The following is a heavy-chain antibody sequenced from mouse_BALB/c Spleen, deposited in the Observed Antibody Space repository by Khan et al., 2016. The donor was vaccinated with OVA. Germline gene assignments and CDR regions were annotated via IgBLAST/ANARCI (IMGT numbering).Heavy chain of an antibody. CDR2: IYPGNINT. V-gene: IGHV1S56*01. D-gene: IGHD2-4*01. J-gene: IGHJ4*01. CDR3: VRDDYFVGDAMDY. CDR1: GYTFTTYY. Sequence: QVQLKQSGPELVKPGASVRISCKASGYTFTTYYIHWVRQRPGQGLEWIGWIYPGNINTKYNERFKGKATLTADKSSSTAYIHPSSLTSEDSSVYFCVRDDYFVGDAMDYWGQGTSVTVSS.